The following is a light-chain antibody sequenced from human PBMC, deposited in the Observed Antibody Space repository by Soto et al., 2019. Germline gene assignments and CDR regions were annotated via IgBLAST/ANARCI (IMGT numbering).Light chain of an antibody. CDR2: DVS. CDR1: SSVVGGYNY. Sequence: QSVLTQPRSVSGSPGQSVTISCTGTSSVVGGYNYVSWYQQHPGKAPKLMIYDVSKRPSGVPDRFSGSKSGNTASLTISGLQAEDEADYYCCSYAGSYPYVFGTGTKFTVL. J-gene: IGLJ1*01. V-gene: IGLV2-11*01. CDR3: CSYAGSYPYV.